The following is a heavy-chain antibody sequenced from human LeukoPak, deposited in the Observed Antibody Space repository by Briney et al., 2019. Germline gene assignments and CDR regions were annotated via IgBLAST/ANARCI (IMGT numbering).Heavy chain of an antibody. D-gene: IGHD2-15*01. CDR1: GFTFSSYW. V-gene: IGHV3-7*01. J-gene: IGHJ6*02. Sequence: GSLRLSCAASGFTFSSYWMSWVRQAPGKGLEWVANIKQDGSEKYYVDSVKGRFTISRDNAKNSLYLQMNSLRAEDTAVYYCARDKGYCSGGSCYGYYYGMDVWAKGPRSPSP. CDR2: IKQDGSEK. CDR3: ARDKGYCSGGSCYGYYYGMDV.